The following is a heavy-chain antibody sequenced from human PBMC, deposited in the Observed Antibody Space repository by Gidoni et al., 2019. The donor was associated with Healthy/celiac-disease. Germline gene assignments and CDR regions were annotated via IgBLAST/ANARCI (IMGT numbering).Heavy chain of an antibody. Sequence: QVQLVESGGGVVQPGRYLRLSCAASGFPFSDYGMHWVRQAPGKGLEWVAVISYDGNNKYYADSVKGRFIIARDNSKNTVYLHMNSLRVEDTAVYYCAKDHYGDLGLIDYWGQGTLVTVSS. CDR3: AKDHYGDLGLIDY. J-gene: IGHJ4*02. CDR1: GFPFSDYG. D-gene: IGHD3-16*01. CDR2: ISYDGNNK. V-gene: IGHV3-30*18.